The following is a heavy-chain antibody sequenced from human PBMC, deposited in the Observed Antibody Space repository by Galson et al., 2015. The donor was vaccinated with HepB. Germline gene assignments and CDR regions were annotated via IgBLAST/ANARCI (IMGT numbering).Heavy chain of an antibody. CDR2: INNDGSRT. Sequence: SLRLSCAVSGFTFSNYWMHRVRQVPGRGLLWVSRINNDGSRTDYADPVKGRFTISRDNARNTVYLQLNSLRAEDTAVYYCARDWETATASIWGHWFDSWGQGALVTVSS. J-gene: IGHJ5*01. V-gene: IGHV3-74*01. D-gene: IGHD3-16*01. CDR1: GFTFSNYW. CDR3: ARDWETATASIWGHWFDS.